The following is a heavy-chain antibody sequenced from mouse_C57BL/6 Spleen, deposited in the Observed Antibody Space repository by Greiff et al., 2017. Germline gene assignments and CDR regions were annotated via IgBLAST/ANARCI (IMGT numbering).Heavy chain of an antibody. J-gene: IGHJ2*01. Sequence: EVKVVESGGGLVKPGGSLKLSCAASGFTFSSYAMSWVRQTPEKRLEWVATISDGGSYTYYPDNVKGRFTISRDNAKNNLYLQMSHLKSEDTAMYYCARGELGRPFDYWGQGTTHTVSS. CDR2: ISDGGSYT. D-gene: IGHD4-1*01. CDR3: ARGELGRPFDY. V-gene: IGHV5-4*03. CDR1: GFTFSSYA.